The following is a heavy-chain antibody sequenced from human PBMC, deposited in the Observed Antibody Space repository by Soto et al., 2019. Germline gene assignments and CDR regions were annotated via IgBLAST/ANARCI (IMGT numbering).Heavy chain of an antibody. V-gene: IGHV3-21*01. J-gene: IGHJ4*02. CDR1: VFTFSSYS. CDR3: ARAISFWSGYYPIFDY. CDR2: ISSSSSYI. Sequence: PGGSLRLSCAASVFTFSSYSMNWVRQAPGKGLEWVSSISSSSSYIYYADSVKGRFTISRDNAKNSLYLQMNSLRAEDTAVYYCARAISFWSGYYPIFDYWGQGTLVTVSS. D-gene: IGHD3-3*01.